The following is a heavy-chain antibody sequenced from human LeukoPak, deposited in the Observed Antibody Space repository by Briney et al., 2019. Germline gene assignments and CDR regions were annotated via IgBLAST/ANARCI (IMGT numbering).Heavy chain of an antibody. Sequence: SETLSLTCTVSGYSISNGYYWDWIRQPPGRGLEWIGNIYRSGSTSYNPSLKSRVTISVDTSKNQFSLKVNSVTAADTAVYFCARRHSSGWFYFWGQGTLVTVSS. V-gene: IGHV4-38-2*02. D-gene: IGHD6-19*01. CDR2: IYRSGST. J-gene: IGHJ5*01. CDR3: ARRHSSGWFYF. CDR1: GYSISNGYY.